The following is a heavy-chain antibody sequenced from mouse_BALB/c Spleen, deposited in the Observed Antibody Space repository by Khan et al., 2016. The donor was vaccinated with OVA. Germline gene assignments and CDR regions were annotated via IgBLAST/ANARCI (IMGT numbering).Heavy chain of an antibody. Sequence: QVQLKEPGPGLVAPSQSLSITCTVSGFSLTNYGVNWVRQPPGKGLEWLGVIWGDGNTNYHSALKSRLSLSKDNSKNQVFLKLNSLQTDDTATYYCAKPRDGYPYGMDYWGQGTSVTVSS. CDR2: IWGDGNT. CDR3: AKPRDGYPYGMDY. V-gene: IGHV2-3*01. D-gene: IGHD2-3*01. CDR1: GFSLTNYG. J-gene: IGHJ4*01.